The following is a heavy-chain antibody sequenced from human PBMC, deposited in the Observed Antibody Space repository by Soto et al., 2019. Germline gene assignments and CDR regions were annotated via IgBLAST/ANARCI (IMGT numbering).Heavy chain of an antibody. CDR2: IYPGDSDT. CDR1: GGTFSSYA. D-gene: IGHD2-2*03. Sequence: ASVKVSCKASGGTFSSYAISWVRQAPGQGLEWMGIIYPGDSDTRYSPSFQGQVTISADKSISTAYLQWSSLKASDTAMYYCARLGSLSDGMDVWGQGTTVTVSS. CDR3: ARLGSLSDGMDV. V-gene: IGHV5-51*01. J-gene: IGHJ6*02.